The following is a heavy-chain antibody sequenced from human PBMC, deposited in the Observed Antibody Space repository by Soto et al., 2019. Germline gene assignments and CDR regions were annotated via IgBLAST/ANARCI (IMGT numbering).Heavy chain of an antibody. CDR1: GFTFSSYG. Sequence: QVQLVESGGGVVQPGRSLRLSCAASGFTFSSYGMHWVRQAPGKGLEWVAVIWYDGSNKYYADSVKGRFTISRDNSKNTLYLQMNSLRAEDTAVYYCARGPYAIVATRMDVWGQGTTVTVSS. CDR3: ARGPYAIVATRMDV. D-gene: IGHD5-12*01. CDR2: IWYDGSNK. J-gene: IGHJ6*02. V-gene: IGHV3-33*01.